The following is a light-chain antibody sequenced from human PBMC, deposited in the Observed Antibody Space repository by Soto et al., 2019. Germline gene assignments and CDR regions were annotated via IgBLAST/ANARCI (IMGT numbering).Light chain of an antibody. CDR1: QSISSN. CDR2: EAS. Sequence: DIVMTQSPATLSVSPGERVTLSCRASQSISSNLAWYQQKPGQAPRLLIYEASNRATGVPARFSGSGSGTDFTLTISSLEPEDFAVYYCQQRSNWPRTFGQGTKVDIK. J-gene: IGKJ1*01. V-gene: IGKV3-11*01. CDR3: QQRSNWPRT.